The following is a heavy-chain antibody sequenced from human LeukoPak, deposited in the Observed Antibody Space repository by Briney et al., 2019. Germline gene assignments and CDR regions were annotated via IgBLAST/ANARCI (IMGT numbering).Heavy chain of an antibody. D-gene: IGHD2-2*01. CDR3: VLLPGCSSTSCSPDY. J-gene: IGHJ4*02. Sequence: ASVKVSCKVSGYTLTELSMHWVRQAPGKGLEWMGGFDPEDGETIYAQRFQGRVTMTEDTSTDTAYMELSSLRSEDTAVYYCVLLPGCSSTSCSPDYWGQGTLVTVSS. V-gene: IGHV1-24*01. CDR2: FDPEDGET. CDR1: GYTLTELS.